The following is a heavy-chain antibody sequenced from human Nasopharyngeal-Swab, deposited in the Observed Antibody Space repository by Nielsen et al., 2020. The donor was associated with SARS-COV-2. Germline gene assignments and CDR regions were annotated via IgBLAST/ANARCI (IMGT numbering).Heavy chain of an antibody. V-gene: IGHV1-18*01. CDR2: ISAYNGNT. J-gene: IGHJ3*02. CDR3: ASARIPVPDAFDI. Sequence: ASVKVSCKASGYTFTSYGISWVRKAHGQGIEWMGWISAYNGNTNYAQKLQGRVTMTTDTSTSTAYMELRSLRSDDTAVYYCASARIPVPDAFDIWGQGTMVTVSS. CDR1: GYTFTSYG. D-gene: IGHD2-15*01.